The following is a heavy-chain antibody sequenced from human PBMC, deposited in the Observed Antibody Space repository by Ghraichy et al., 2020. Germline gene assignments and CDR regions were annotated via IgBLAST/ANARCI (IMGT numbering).Heavy chain of an antibody. CDR2: IRGDGRST. CDR3: VRGTSDWKGMDY. D-gene: IGHD6-19*01. CDR1: GFTFSGYW. Sequence: LSLTCAASGFTFSGYWMHWVRQAPGKGLLWVSNIRGDGRSTNYADSVKGRFTISRDNAKNTVYMEMNSLRGEDTAVYYCVRGTSDWKGMDYWGQGTLVTVSS. V-gene: IGHV3-74*01. J-gene: IGHJ4*02.